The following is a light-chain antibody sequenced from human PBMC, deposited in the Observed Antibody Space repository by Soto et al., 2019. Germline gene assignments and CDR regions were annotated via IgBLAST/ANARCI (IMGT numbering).Light chain of an antibody. Sequence: DIQMTQSPSTLSASIGDRVTITCRASQSIDNWLAWYQQKPGQAPKFLIFQASRLASGVHSRFSGGGSGTEFTLTISSLQPDDLATYYCQQCQSYPWTFGRGPKVDI. CDR2: QAS. V-gene: IGKV1-5*03. CDR1: QSIDNW. J-gene: IGKJ1*01. CDR3: QQCQSYPWT.